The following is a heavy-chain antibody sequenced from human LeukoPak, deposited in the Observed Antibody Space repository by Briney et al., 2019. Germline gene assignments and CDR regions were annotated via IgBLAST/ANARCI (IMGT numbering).Heavy chain of an antibody. CDR2: ISSSSSTI. J-gene: IGHJ4*02. CDR3: ARLRPPSSGYYYAFDY. V-gene: IGHV3-48*01. D-gene: IGHD3-22*01. Sequence: PVGSLRLSCAASGFTFSSYSMNWVRQAPGKGLEWVSYISSSSSTIYYADSVKGRFTISRDNAKNSLYLQMNSLRAEDTAVYYCARLRPPSSGYYYAFDYWGQGTLVTVSS. CDR1: GFTFSSYS.